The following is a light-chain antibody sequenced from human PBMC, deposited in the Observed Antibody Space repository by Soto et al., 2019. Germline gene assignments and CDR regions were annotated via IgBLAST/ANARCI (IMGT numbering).Light chain of an antibody. V-gene: IGKV1-27*01. Sequence: DIQMTQSPSSLSASVGDRVTITCRASQGITDYLAWYQQKPGQVPNLLIYAASTLQSGVPSRFSGSGSGTDFTLTITGLQLEDVATYYCQNYNSAPWTFSQGTKVDIK. CDR2: AAS. CDR1: QGITDY. CDR3: QNYNSAPWT. J-gene: IGKJ1*01.